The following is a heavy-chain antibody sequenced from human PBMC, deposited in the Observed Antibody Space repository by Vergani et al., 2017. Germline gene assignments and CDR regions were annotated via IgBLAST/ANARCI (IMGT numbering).Heavy chain of an antibody. CDR1: GFTFDDYA. Sequence: EVQLVESGGGLVQPGRSLRLSCAASGFTFDDYAMHWVRQAPGKGLEWVSGISWNSGSIGYADSVKCRFTISRDNAKNSLYLQMNSLRAEDTALYYCAKDMDDYGDLILDYWGQGTLVTVSS. V-gene: IGHV3-9*01. D-gene: IGHD4-17*01. CDR3: AKDMDDYGDLILDY. CDR2: ISWNSGSI. J-gene: IGHJ4*02.